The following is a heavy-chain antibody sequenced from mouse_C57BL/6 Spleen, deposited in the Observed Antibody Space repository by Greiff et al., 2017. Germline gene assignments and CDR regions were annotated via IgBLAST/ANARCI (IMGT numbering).Heavy chain of an antibody. J-gene: IGHJ2*01. CDR1: GYAFTNYL. CDR3: ARMDDYGYYFDY. Sequence: VKLQESGAELVRPGTSVKVSCKASGYAFTNYLIEWVKQRPGQGLEWIGVINPGSGGTNYNEKFKGKATLTADKSSSTAYMQLSSLTSEDSAVYFCARMDDYGYYFDYWGQGTTLTVSS. V-gene: IGHV1-54*01. D-gene: IGHD2-4*01. CDR2: INPGSGGT.